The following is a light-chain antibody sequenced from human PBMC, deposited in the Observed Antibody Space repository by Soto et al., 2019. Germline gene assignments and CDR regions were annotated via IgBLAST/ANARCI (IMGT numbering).Light chain of an antibody. V-gene: IGKV3-20*01. CDR2: AAS. CDR1: QSVGNNY. CDR3: HQYGTSPQT. Sequence: VLPQSPDTLSLSQGERATLSCTASQSVGNNYLAWYQQKPGQAPTLLIYAASSRASGPPDRFSGSGSETDFTLTVSSLELEDFAVYFCHQYGTSPQTFGQGTKVDIK. J-gene: IGKJ1*01.